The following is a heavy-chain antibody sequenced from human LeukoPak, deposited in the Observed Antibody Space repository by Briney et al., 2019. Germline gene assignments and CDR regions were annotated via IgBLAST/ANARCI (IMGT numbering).Heavy chain of an antibody. CDR1: GYTFTSYD. J-gene: IGHJ3*02. CDR2: MNPNSGNT. Sequence: ASVKVSCKASGYTFTSYDINWVRQATGQGLEWMGWMNPNSGNTGYAQKFQGRVTMTRNTSISTAYMELSSLRSEATAVYYCARDGALWFGESSIWGQGTMVTVSS. CDR3: ARDGALWFGESSI. D-gene: IGHD3-10*01. V-gene: IGHV1-8*01.